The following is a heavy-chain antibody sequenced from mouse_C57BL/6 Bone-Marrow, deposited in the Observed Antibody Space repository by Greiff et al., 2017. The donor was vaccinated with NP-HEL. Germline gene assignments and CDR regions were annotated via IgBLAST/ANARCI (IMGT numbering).Heavy chain of an antibody. V-gene: IGHV14-4*01. CDR2: IDPENGDT. J-gene: IGHJ1*03. Sequence: EVQLQESGAELVRPGASVKLSCTASGFNIKADYMHWVKQRPEQGLEWIGWIDPENGDTEYASKFQGKATITADTSSNTAYLQLSSLTSEDPAVYYCTTRSNWYFDVWGTGTTVTVSS. CDR1: GFNIKADY. CDR3: TTRSNWYFDV. D-gene: IGHD5-1*01.